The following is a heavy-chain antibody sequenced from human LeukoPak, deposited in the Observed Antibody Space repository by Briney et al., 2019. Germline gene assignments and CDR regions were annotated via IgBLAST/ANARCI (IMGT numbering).Heavy chain of an antibody. V-gene: IGHV4-4*07. CDR3: ARDTNPGAGSGYGSGYYGSGQPMDV. J-gene: IGHJ6*02. Sequence: PSETLSLTCTVSGGSISSYYWSWIRQPAGKGLEWIGRIYTSGSTNYNPSLKGRVTMSVDTSKNQFSLKLSSVTAADTAVYYCARDTNPGAGSGYGSGYYGSGQPMDVWGQGTTVTVSS. D-gene: IGHD3-10*01. CDR1: GGSISSYY. CDR2: IYTSGST.